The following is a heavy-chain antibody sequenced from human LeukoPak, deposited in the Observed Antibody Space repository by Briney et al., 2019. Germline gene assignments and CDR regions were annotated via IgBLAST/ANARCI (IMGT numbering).Heavy chain of an antibody. CDR1: GGSISSGGYY. D-gene: IGHD6-13*01. CDR2: IYYSGST. CDR3: ARSSTTTHSSSRYFGFDY. J-gene: IGHJ4*02. V-gene: IGHV4-31*03. Sequence: SETLSLTCTVSGGSISSGGYYWSWIRQHPGKGLEWIGYIYYSGSTYYNPSLKSRVTISVDTSKNQFSLKLSSVTAADTAVYYCARSSTTTHSSSRYFGFDYWGQGTLVTVSS.